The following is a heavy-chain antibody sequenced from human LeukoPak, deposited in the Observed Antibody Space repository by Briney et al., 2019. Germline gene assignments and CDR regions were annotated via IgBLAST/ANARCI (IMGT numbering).Heavy chain of an antibody. CDR3: ARDDY. V-gene: IGHV3-30*09. J-gene: IGHJ4*02. Sequence: GGSLRLSCAASGFTFSSYAMHWVRQAPGKGLEWVAIISYDGSNKYYADSVKGRFAISRDNSKNTPYLQMNSLRAEDTAVYYCARDDYWGQGTLVTVSS. CDR2: ISYDGSNK. CDR1: GFTFSSYA.